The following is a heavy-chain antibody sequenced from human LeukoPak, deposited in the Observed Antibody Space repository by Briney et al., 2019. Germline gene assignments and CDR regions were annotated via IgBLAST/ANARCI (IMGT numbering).Heavy chain of an antibody. D-gene: IGHD3-3*01. CDR1: AFIFSCDS. CDR3: ARTITILGVFLPGIFDY. Sequence: SLRRSCAASAFIFSCDSMNWVGQARRQGREWVASIISNSSYIYYANSVEGRFTSSRNNAKNSLYLQMNSLRAEDTAVYYCARTITILGVFLPGIFDYWGQGTLVTVSS. CDR2: IISNSSYI. V-gene: IGHV3-21*01. J-gene: IGHJ4*02.